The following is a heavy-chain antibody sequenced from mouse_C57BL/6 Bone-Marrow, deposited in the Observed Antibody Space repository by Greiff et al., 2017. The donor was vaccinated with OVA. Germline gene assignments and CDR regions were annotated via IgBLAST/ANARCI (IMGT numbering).Heavy chain of an antibody. V-gene: IGHV5-16*01. CDR3: ARDRGYGSSHWYFDV. Sequence: EVHLVESEGGLVQPGSSMKLSCTASGFTFSDYYMAWVRQVPEKGLEWVANINYDGSSTYYLDSLKSRFIISRDNAKNILYLQMSSLKSEDTATYYCARDRGYGSSHWYFDVWGTGTTVTVSS. CDR2: INYDGSST. CDR1: GFTFSDYY. D-gene: IGHD1-1*01. J-gene: IGHJ1*03.